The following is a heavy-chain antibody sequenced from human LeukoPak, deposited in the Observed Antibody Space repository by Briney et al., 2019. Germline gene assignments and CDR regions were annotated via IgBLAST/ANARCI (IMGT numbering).Heavy chain of an antibody. V-gene: IGHV3-66*01. Sequence: QTGGSLRLSCAASGFTFSTYAVNWVRQAPGKGLEWVSVIYSGGSTYYADSVKGRFTIFRDKNTLYLQMNSLRVEDTAVYYCTRAPYGMDVWGQGTTVTVS. CDR3: TRAPYGMDV. J-gene: IGHJ6*02. CDR1: GFTFSTYA. CDR2: IYSGGST.